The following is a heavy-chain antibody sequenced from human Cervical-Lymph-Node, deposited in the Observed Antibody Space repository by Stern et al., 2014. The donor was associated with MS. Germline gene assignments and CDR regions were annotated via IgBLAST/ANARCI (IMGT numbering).Heavy chain of an antibody. CDR2: ISGYNTKT. V-gene: IGHV1-18*01. CDR1: GYTFTSYG. J-gene: IGHJ3*02. Sequence: QVQLVQSGGEVKKPGASVKVSCRASGYTFTSYGISWVRQAPGQGLEWMGGISGYNTKTNYAQKFLGRVTMTKDTSTSTAYMEVRSLRSDDTAVYYCAIPRDPAGSDWSADAYDIWGQGTMVPVSS. D-gene: IGHD2-21*02. CDR3: AIPRDPAGSDWSADAYDI.